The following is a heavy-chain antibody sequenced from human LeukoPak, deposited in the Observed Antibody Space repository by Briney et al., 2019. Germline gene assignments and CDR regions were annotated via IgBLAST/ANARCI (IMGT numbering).Heavy chain of an antibody. V-gene: IGHV3-21*01. CDR2: ISSSSSYI. J-gene: IGHJ4*02. Sequence: TAGGSLRLSCAASGFTFSSYSMNWVRQAPGEGLEWVSSISSSSSYIYYTDSVKGRFTISRDNAKNSLYLQMNSLRAEDTAVYYCARGKGVVTVFDYWGQGTLVTVSS. CDR1: GFTFSSYS. D-gene: IGHD3-22*01. CDR3: ARGKGVVTVFDY.